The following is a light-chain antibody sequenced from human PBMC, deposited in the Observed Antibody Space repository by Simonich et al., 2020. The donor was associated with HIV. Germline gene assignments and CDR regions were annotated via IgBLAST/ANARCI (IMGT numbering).Light chain of an antibody. V-gene: IGKV3-15*01. CDR2: GAS. J-gene: IGKJ2*01. Sequence: EIVMTQSPATLSVSPWGRATLFCRTRQSVASNLAWYQQKSGQAPRLLIYGASTRATGIPARFSGSGFGTEFTLTINSMQAEDFAVYYCQQYNTGHHTVGQGTKLESK. CDR1: QSVASN. CDR3: QQYNTGHHT.